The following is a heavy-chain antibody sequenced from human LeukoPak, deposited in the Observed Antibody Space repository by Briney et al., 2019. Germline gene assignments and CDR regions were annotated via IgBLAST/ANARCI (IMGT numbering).Heavy chain of an antibody. CDR1: GFTFSSYA. Sequence: PGGSLRLSCAASGFTFSSYAMHWVRQAPGKGLEGVAVISYDGSNKYYAVSVKGRFTISRDNAKNTLYLQMNSLRAEDTAVYYCARDLGIDYWGQGTLVTVSS. V-gene: IGHV3-30*04. J-gene: IGHJ4*02. D-gene: IGHD1-26*01. CDR2: ISYDGSNK. CDR3: ARDLGIDY.